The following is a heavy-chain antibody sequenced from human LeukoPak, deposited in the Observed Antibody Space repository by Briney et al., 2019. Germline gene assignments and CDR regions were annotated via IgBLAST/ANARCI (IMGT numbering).Heavy chain of an antibody. CDR3: ARGGDTSGYYGTNWYFDR. CDR2: ISASGST. V-gene: IGHV4-4*07. Sequence: PSETLSLPCTVSGGSKCLSHWSWLRQPGGKGLEWIGRISASGSTNYTPSLKSRVTMSVDTSQNQFSLRLSSVTAADTAVYYCARGGDTSGYYGTNWYFDRCGRGTLVTVSS. CDR1: GGSKCLSH. D-gene: IGHD3-3*01. J-gene: IGHJ2*01.